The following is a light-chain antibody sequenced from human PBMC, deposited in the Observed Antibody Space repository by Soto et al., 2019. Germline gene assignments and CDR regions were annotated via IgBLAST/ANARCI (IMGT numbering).Light chain of an antibody. CDR2: DNN. CDR1: SSNIGNNY. CDR3: GTWDSSLTAYV. V-gene: IGLV1-51*01. J-gene: IGLJ1*01. Sequence: QSVLTQPPSVSAAPGQEVTISCSGSSSNIGNNYVSWYQQLPGTAPKLLIFDNNQRPSGIPARFSGSKSGTSATLGITGLQTGDEADYYCGTWDSSLTAYVFGPGTKVTVL.